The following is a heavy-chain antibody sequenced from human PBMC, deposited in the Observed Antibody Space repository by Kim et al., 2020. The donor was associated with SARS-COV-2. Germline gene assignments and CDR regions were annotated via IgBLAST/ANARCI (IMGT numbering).Heavy chain of an antibody. CDR1: GFTFSSHG. CDR2: ITASGGGT. Sequence: GGSLRLSCAASGFTFSSHGLTWVRQAPGKGLEWVSGITASGGGTYYADSVKGRFTISRDNSKNTLYLQMNSLRAEDTAVYYCAKSSYYGYYYDLAVWGQGTTVSVSS. CDR3: AKSSYYGYYYDLAV. D-gene: IGHD1-26*01. V-gene: IGHV3-23*01. J-gene: IGHJ6*02.